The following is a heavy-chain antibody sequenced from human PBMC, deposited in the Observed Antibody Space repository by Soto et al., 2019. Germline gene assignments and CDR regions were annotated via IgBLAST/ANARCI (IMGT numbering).Heavy chain of an antibody. J-gene: IGHJ5*02. CDR2: IYYSGST. CDR3: AREIGATQIDP. CDR1: GGSISSGGYY. V-gene: IGHV4-31*03. Sequence: SETLSLTYTFSGGSISSGGYYWSWIRQHPGKGLEWIGYIYYSGSTYYNPSLKSRVTISVDTSKNQFSLKLSSVTAADTAVYYCAREIGATQIDPWGQGTLVTSPQ. D-gene: IGHD5-12*01.